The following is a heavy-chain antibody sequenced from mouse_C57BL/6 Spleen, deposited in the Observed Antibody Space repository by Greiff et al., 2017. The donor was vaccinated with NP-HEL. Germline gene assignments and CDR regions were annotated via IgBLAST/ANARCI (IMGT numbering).Heavy chain of an antibody. V-gene: IGHV2-6-1*01. CDR2: IWSDGST. J-gene: IGHJ3*01. Sequence: VKLMESGPGLVAPSQSLSITCTVSGFSLTSYGVHWVRQPPGKGLEWLVVIWSDGSTTYNSALKSRLSISKDNSKSQVFLKMNSLQTDDTAMYYCARHEDYGSSYGFAYWGQGTLVTVSA. CDR3: ARHEDYGSSYGFAY. CDR1: GFSLTSYG. D-gene: IGHD1-1*01.